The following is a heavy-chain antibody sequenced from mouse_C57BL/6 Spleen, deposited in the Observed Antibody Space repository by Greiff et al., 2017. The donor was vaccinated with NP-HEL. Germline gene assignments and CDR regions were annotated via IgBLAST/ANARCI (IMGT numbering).Heavy chain of an antibody. CDR2: ISSGGSYT. CDR3: ARHSTAQVWFAY. CDR1: GFTFSSYG. Sequence: EVKLMESGGDLVKPGGSLKLSCAASGFTFSSYGMSWVRQTPDKRLEWVATISSGGSYTYYPDSVKGRFTISRDNAKNTLYLQMSSLKSEDTAMYYCARHSTAQVWFAYWGQGTLVTVSA. J-gene: IGHJ3*01. V-gene: IGHV5-6*01. D-gene: IGHD3-2*02.